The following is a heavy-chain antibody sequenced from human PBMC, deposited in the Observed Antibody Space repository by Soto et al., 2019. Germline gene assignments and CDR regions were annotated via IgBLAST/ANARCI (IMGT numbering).Heavy chain of an antibody. CDR1: GYSFTSYW. D-gene: IGHD6-13*01. V-gene: IGHV5-51*01. Sequence: PGESLKISCKGSGYSFTSYWIGWVRQMPGKGLEWMGTIYPGDSDTRYSPSFQGQVTISADKSISTAYLQWSSLKASDTAMYYCARLPYSSSWLGYYGMDVWSQGTTVTVSS. CDR2: IYPGDSDT. CDR3: ARLPYSSSWLGYYGMDV. J-gene: IGHJ6*02.